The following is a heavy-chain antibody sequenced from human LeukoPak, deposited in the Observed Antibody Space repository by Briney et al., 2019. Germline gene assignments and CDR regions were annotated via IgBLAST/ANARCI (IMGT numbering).Heavy chain of an antibody. CDR1: GGSFSGYY. CDR2: INHSGST. Sequence: SETLSLTCAVYGGSFSGYYWSWIRQPPGKGLEWIGEINHSGSTNYNPSLKSRVTISVDTSKNQFSLKLSSVTAADTAVYYCARVRGSWYAAYYFDYWGQGTLVTVSS. CDR3: ARVRGSWYAAYYFDY. D-gene: IGHD6-13*01. J-gene: IGHJ4*02. V-gene: IGHV4-34*01.